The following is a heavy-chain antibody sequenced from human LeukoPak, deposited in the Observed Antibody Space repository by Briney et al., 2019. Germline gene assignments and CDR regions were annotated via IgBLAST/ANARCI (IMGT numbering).Heavy chain of an antibody. CDR3: ARATPNYDFWSGYYPHYYYYGMDV. J-gene: IGHJ6*02. Sequence: SVKVSCKASGGTFSSYAISWVRQAPGQGLEWMGRIIPILGIANYAQKFQGRVTITADKSTSTAYMELSSLRSEDTAVYYCARATPNYDFWSGYYPHYYYYGMDVWGQGTTVTVSS. V-gene: IGHV1-69*04. D-gene: IGHD3-3*01. CDR2: IIPILGIA. CDR1: GGTFSSYA.